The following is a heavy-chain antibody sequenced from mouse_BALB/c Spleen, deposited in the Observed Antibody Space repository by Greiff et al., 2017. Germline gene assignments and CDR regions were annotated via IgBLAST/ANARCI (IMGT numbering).Heavy chain of an antibody. Sequence: VQGVESGPELVKPGASVRISCKASGYTFTSYYIHWVKQRPGQGLEWIGWIYPGNVNTKYNEKFKGKATLTADKSSSTAYMQLSSLTSEDSAVYFCARSGDRGWFAYWGQGTLVTVSA. CDR3: ARSGDRGWFAY. CDR2: IYPGNVNT. J-gene: IGHJ3*01. V-gene: IGHV1S56*01. CDR1: GYTFTSYY.